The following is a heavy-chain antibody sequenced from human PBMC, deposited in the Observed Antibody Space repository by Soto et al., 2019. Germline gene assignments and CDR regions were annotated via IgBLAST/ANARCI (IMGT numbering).Heavy chain of an antibody. CDR3: ARSEGADVNWFDP. CDR2: IIPIFGTA. CDR1: GGTFSSYA. V-gene: IGHV1-69*01. D-gene: IGHD3-10*02. Sequence: SVKVSYNATGGTFSSYAISLVRHSPGQGLEWMGGIIPIFGTANYAQKFQGRVTITADESTSTAYMELSSLRSEDTAVYYCARSEGADVNWFDPWGQGTLVTVSS. J-gene: IGHJ5*02.